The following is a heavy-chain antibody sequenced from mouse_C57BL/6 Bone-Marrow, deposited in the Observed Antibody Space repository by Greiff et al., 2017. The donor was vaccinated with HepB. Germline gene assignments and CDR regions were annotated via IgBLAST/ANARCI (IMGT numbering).Heavy chain of an antibody. D-gene: IGHD1-1*01. J-gene: IGHJ2*01. CDR3: ARGRVTTVVAVYYFDY. Sequence: QVQLQQPGAELVKPGASVKLSCKASGYTFTSYWMHWVKQRPGRGLEWIGRIDPNSGGTKYNEKFKSKATLTVDKPSSTAYMQLSSLTSEDSAVYYCARGRVTTVVAVYYFDYWGQGTTLTVSS. V-gene: IGHV1-72*01. CDR1: GYTFTSYW. CDR2: IDPNSGGT.